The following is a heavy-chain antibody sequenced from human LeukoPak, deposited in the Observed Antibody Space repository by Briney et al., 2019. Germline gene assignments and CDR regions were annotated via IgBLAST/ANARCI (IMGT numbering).Heavy chain of an antibody. D-gene: IGHD5-24*01. CDR2: IYPGDSDT. CDR1: GYSFTTYY. Sequence: GESLKISCKGSGYSFTTYYIAWVRQMPGKGLEWMGIIYPGDSDTRYSPSFQGQVTISADKSISTAYLQWSSLKASDTAMYYCARHIPFAPLSDGYNWLDYWGQGTLVTVSS. V-gene: IGHV5-51*01. CDR3: ARHIPFAPLSDGYNWLDY. J-gene: IGHJ4*02.